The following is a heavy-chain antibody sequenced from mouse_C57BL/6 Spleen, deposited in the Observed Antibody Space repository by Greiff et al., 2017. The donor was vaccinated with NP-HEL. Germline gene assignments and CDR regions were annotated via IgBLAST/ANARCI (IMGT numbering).Heavy chain of an antibody. V-gene: IGHV1-55*01. J-gene: IGHJ1*03. Sequence: QVQLQQPGAELVQPGASVKMSCKASGFTFTSFWITWVQQRPGQGLEWIGEIYPGSGSPNYNEKFTSKATLTVDTSSSTAYMQLNSLTSEDSAVYYCAREKEYIDVWGTGTTVTVSS. CDR3: AREKEYIDV. CDR2: IYPGSGSP. CDR1: GFTFTSFW.